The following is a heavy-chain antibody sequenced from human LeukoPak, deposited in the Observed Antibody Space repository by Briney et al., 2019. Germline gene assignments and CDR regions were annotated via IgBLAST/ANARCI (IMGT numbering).Heavy chain of an antibody. CDR1: GFTFSSYW. CDR3: ARERFGELI. CDR2: IKQDGSEK. D-gene: IGHD3-10*01. Sequence: PGRSLRLFCAASGFTFSSYWMSWVRQAPRKGLEGVANIKQDGSEKYYVDSVKGRFTISRDNAKNSLFLQMNSLRAEDTAVYYCARERFGELIWGQGTLVTVCS. J-gene: IGHJ4*02. V-gene: IGHV3-7*01.